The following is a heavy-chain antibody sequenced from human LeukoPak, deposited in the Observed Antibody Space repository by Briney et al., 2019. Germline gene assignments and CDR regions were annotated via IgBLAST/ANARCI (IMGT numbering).Heavy chain of an antibody. J-gene: IGHJ3*02. Sequence: GGSLRLSCAASGFTFDDYAMHWVRQAPGKGLEWVSGISWNSGSIGYADSVKGRFTISRDNAKNSLYLQMNSLRAEDTALYYCAREIVGATGDAFDIWGQGTMVTVSS. CDR3: AREIVGATGDAFDI. CDR2: ISWNSGSI. V-gene: IGHV3-9*01. CDR1: GFTFDDYA. D-gene: IGHD1-26*01.